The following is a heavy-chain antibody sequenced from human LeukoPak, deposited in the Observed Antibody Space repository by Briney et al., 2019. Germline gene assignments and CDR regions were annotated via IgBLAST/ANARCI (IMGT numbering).Heavy chain of an antibody. D-gene: IGHD3-22*01. CDR2: ISDSGGRT. V-gene: IGHV3-23*01. CDR3: AKRGVVIRVILVGFHKEAYYFDS. Sequence: GGSLRLSCAVSGITLSNYGMSWVRQAPGKGLEWVAGISDSGGRTNYADSVRSRFTISRDNPKNTLYLRMNSLRAEDTAVYFCAKRGVVIRVILVGFHKEAYYFDSWGQGALVTVSS. CDR1: GITLSNYG. J-gene: IGHJ4*02.